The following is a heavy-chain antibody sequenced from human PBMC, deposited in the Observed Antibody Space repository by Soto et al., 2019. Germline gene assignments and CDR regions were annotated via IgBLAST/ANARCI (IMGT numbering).Heavy chain of an antibody. Sequence: GSLRLSCAVYGGSFSGYYWSWIRQPPGKGLEWIGEINHSGSTNYNPSLKSRVTISVDTSKNQFSLKLSSVTAADTAVYYCARGGQYCSSTSCYYYYYYMDVWGKGTTVTVSS. CDR1: GGSFSGYY. CDR2: INHSGST. V-gene: IGHV4-34*01. J-gene: IGHJ6*03. D-gene: IGHD2-2*01. CDR3: ARGGQYCSSTSCYYYYYYMDV.